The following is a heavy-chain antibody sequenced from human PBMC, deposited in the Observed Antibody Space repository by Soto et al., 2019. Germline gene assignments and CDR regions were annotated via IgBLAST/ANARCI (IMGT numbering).Heavy chain of an antibody. V-gene: IGHV1-69*05. CDR3: ARDRLDNWGRSYGMDV. Sequence: QVQLVQSGAEVKKPGSSVKVSCKASGGTFSSYAISWVRQAPGQGLEWMGGIIPIFGTANYAQKFQGRVTITXXEXTXIAYMELSSLRSEDTAVYYCARDRLDNWGRSYGMDVWGQGTTVTVSS. D-gene: IGHD7-27*01. CDR1: GGTFSSYA. CDR2: IIPIFGTA. J-gene: IGHJ6*02.